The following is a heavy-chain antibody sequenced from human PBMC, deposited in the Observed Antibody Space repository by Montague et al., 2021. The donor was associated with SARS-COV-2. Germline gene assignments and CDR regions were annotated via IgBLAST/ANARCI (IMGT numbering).Heavy chain of an antibody. V-gene: IGHV4-39*01. CDR3: ARQTTLLRGRAPPGV. J-gene: IGHJ6*02. D-gene: IGHD3-10*01. CDR1: GGSISSTAYY. CDR2: IYYTVNT. Sequence: SETLSLTCTVSGGSISSTAYYWGWIRHPPGKGLEWIGSIYYTVNTYYNPSLKSRVTISVDASKDQFSLTLSSVSAADTAVYYCARQTTLLRGRAPPGVWGQGTTVTVSS.